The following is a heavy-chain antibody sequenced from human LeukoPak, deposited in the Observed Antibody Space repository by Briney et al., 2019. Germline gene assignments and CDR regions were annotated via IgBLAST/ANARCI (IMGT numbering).Heavy chain of an antibody. CDR2: IYYSGST. V-gene: IGHV4-30-4*01. D-gene: IGHD3-9*01. J-gene: IGHJ4*02. CDR3: ARLFPYYDILTGPVEDY. CDR1: GGSISSGDYY. Sequence: PSETLSLTCTVSGGSISSGDYYWSWIRQPPGKGLEWIGYIYYSGSTYYNPSLKSRVTISVDTSKNQFSLKLSSVTAADTAVYYCARLFPYYDILTGPVEDYWGQGTLVTVSS.